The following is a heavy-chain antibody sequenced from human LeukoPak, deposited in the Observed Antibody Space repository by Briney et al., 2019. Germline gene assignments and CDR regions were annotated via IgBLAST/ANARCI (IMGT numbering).Heavy chain of an antibody. V-gene: IGHV3-7*01. CDR2: IKQDGSEK. Sequence: QPGGSLRLSCAASGFTFSSYWMSWVRQAPGKGLEWVANIKQDGSEKYYVDSVKGRFIISRDNAKNSLYLQMNSLRAEDTAVYYCAKERAGYTNPYYFDYWGQGTLVTVSS. J-gene: IGHJ4*02. D-gene: IGHD3-16*02. CDR3: AKERAGYTNPYYFDY. CDR1: GFTFSSYW.